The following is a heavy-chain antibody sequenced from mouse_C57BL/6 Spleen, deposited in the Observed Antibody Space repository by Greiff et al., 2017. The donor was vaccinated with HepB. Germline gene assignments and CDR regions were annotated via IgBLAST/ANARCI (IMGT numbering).Heavy chain of an antibody. CDR1: GYTFTSYG. J-gene: IGHJ1*03. V-gene: IGHV1-81*01. Sequence: VQLQQSGAELARPGASVKLSCKASGYTFTSYGISWVKQRTGQGLEWIGEIYPRSGNTYYNEKFKSKATLTADKSSSTAYMELRSLTSEDSAVYFGARGGYYGSNPHWYFDVWGTGTTVTVSS. CDR2: IYPRSGNT. D-gene: IGHD1-1*01. CDR3: ARGGYYGSNPHWYFDV.